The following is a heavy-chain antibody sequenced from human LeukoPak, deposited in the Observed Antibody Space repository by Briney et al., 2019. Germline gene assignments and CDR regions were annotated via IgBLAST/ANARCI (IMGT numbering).Heavy chain of an antibody. CDR2: ISANNGNT. Sequence: ASVKVSCKASGYTFTGYYMHWVRQAPGQGLEWMGWISANNGNTNYAQKFQGRVTMTTDTSTSTAYMELRSLRSDDTAVYYCARERFPYYYDSSGYYRAPLDYWGQGTLVTVSS. CDR3: ARERFPYYYDSSGYYRAPLDY. V-gene: IGHV1-18*04. D-gene: IGHD3-22*01. J-gene: IGHJ4*02. CDR1: GYTFTGYY.